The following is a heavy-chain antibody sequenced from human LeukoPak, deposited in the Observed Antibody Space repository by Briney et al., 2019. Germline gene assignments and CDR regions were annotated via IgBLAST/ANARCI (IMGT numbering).Heavy chain of an antibody. Sequence: GGSLRLSCAASGFTVSDNYMSWVRQAPGKGLEWVSVIYSGGSTYYADSVKGRFTLSRDNSKNTLHLQMNSLRAEDTAVYYCAKVRTSDYYYYYGMDVWGQGTTVTVSS. J-gene: IGHJ6*02. CDR1: GFTVSDNY. D-gene: IGHD1-14*01. V-gene: IGHV3-53*01. CDR2: IYSGGST. CDR3: AKVRTSDYYYYYGMDV.